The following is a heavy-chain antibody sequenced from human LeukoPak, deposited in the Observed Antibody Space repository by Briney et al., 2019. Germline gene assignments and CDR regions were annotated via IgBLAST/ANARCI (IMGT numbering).Heavy chain of an antibody. CDR1: GGSISSSSYY. J-gene: IGHJ3*02. CDR2: IYESGST. D-gene: IGHD3-10*01. V-gene: IGHV4-39*01. CDR3: ARRELLSTPDAFDT. Sequence: PSETLSLTCTVSGGSISSSSYYWGWIRQPPGKGREWIGRIYESGSTYYNPSLKSRVTISVDTSKNPFSLKVRPVTAADTAVYSCARRELLSTPDAFDTWGQGTMVTVSS.